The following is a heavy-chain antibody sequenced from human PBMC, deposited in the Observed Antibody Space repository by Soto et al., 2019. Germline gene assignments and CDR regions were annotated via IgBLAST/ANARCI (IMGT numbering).Heavy chain of an antibody. CDR3: ARDETVVVPAAGWDYFDY. Sequence: GASVKVSCKASGYTFTSYYMHWVRQAPGQGLEWMGIINPSGGSTSYAQKFQGRVTMTRDTSTSTVYMELSSLRSEDTAVYYCARDETVVVPAAGWDYFDYWGQGTLVTVSS. D-gene: IGHD2-2*01. CDR2: INPSGGST. V-gene: IGHV1-46*01. CDR1: GYTFTSYY. J-gene: IGHJ4*02.